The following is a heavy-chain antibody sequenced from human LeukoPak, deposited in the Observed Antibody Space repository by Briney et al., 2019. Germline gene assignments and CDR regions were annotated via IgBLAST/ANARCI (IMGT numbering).Heavy chain of an antibody. CDR2: ISRDGKRQ. J-gene: IGHJ3*02. D-gene: IGHD2-2*01. Sequence: GGSLRLSCAASGFIFNNYDPHWVRQAPGKGLEWLATISRDGKRQFYTDSVKGRFTISRDNAKNSLYLQMNSLRAEDTAVYYCASSVYCSSTSCYSSILPIWGQGTMVTVSS. CDR3: ASSVYCSSTSCYSSILPI. V-gene: IGHV3-30*03. CDR1: GFIFNNYD.